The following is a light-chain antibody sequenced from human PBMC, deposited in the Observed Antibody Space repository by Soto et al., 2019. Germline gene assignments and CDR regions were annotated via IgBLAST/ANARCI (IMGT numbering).Light chain of an antibody. CDR2: AAS. CDR1: QSISSY. Sequence: DIQMTQSPSSLSASVGDRVTITCRASQSISSYLNWYQQKPGKAPKLLIYAASSLPSGVPSKFSGSGSGTDFTLTISSLQPEDFATYYCQQSYSTPVTFGPGTKVDIK. J-gene: IGKJ3*01. CDR3: QQSYSTPVT. V-gene: IGKV1-39*01.